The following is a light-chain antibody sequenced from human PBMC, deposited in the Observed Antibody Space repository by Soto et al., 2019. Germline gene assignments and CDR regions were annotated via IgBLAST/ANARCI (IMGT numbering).Light chain of an antibody. V-gene: IGKV3-20*01. CDR2: GTG. Sequence: EIVLTQSPGTLSLSPGQRATLSCRASQSVSSSYLAWYQHKRGQAPRLLMFGTGSRATGIPDRFSGTGSGTDFTLISNRLEPEDFAVYYCQQYSSTPHTFGQGTKLEIK. CDR1: QSVSSSY. CDR3: QQYSSTPHT. J-gene: IGKJ2*01.